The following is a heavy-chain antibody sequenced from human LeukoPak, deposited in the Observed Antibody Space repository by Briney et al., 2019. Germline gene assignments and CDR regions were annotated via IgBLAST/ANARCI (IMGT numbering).Heavy chain of an antibody. J-gene: IGHJ1*01. V-gene: IGHV3-30*02. CDR1: GFTFSIYD. CDR2: IRYDGSNK. D-gene: IGHD4-17*01. Sequence: GGSLRLSCAASGFTFSIYDMHWVRQAPGKGLEWVAFIRYDGSNKYYRDSVKGRFTISRDNSKNTLDLQMNSLRTEDTAVYYCAQDNGDYSAYFQNWGQGTLVTVSS. CDR3: AQDNGDYSAYFQN.